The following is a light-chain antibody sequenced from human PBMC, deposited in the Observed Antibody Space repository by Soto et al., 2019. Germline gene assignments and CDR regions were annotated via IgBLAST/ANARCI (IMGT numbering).Light chain of an antibody. Sequence: DIQMTQSPSSLSASVGDRVTITCRAGQSISNYLNWYQQKPGKAPKLLIYAASSMQSGVPSRFSGSGSETDFTLTISSLQPDDSATYYCHQSFSPLWTFGQGTKVEV. CDR1: QSISNY. CDR3: HQSFSPLWT. CDR2: AAS. J-gene: IGKJ1*01. V-gene: IGKV1-39*01.